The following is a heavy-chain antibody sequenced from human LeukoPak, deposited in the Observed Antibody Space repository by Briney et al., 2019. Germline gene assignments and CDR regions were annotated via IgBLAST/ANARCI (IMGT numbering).Heavy chain of an antibody. Sequence: GGSLRLSCAASGFTFTSYWMAWVRQAPGKGLEWVANIKQDGGAKYYVDSVKGRFTISRDNAKNSLYLHMNSLRAEDTAAYYCARELGIAFSRFYYYGMDVWGQGTMVTVSS. CDR1: GFTFTSYW. CDR2: IKQDGGAK. CDR3: ARELGIAFSRFYYYGMDV. J-gene: IGHJ6*02. V-gene: IGHV3-7*04. D-gene: IGHD6-13*01.